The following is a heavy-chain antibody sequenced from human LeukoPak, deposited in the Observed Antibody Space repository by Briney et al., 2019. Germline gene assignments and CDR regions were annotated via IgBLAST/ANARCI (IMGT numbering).Heavy chain of an antibody. J-gene: IGHJ6*02. CDR3: AKDVAAGYYYYYGLDV. CDR1: GFTFSDYY. D-gene: IGHD2-21*01. Sequence: SGGSLRLSCAASGFTFSDYYMSWIRQAPGKGLEWVSAISGSGGSTYYADSVKGRFTISRDNSKNTLYLQMNSLRAEDTAVYYCAKDVAAGYYYYYGLDVWGQGTTVTVSS. CDR2: ISGSGGST. V-gene: IGHV3-23*01.